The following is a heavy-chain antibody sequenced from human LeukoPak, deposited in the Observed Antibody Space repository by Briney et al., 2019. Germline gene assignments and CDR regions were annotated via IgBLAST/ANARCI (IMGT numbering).Heavy chain of an antibody. CDR3: ARVLAIVVVPAAIGGNPNWFDP. CDR1: GYTFTSYG. Sequence: ASVKVSCKASGYTFTSYGINWVRQAPGQGLEWMGWISAYNGNTNYAQKLQGRVTMTTDTSTSTAYMELRSLRSDDTAVYYCARVLAIVVVPAAIGGNPNWFDPWGQGTLVTVSS. D-gene: IGHD2-2*01. CDR2: ISAYNGNT. V-gene: IGHV1-18*01. J-gene: IGHJ5*02.